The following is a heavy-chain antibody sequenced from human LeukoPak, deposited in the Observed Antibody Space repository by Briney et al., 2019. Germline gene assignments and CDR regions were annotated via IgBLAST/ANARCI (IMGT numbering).Heavy chain of an antibody. J-gene: IGHJ4*02. CDR1: GFTFSYYA. D-gene: IGHD2-2*01. V-gene: IGHV3-64*03. Sequence: GGSLRLSCSASGFTFSYYAMHWVRQAPGRGLDYVSGITSDGGGTYYADSVKGRFTISRDNSKNTLYLQMSRLTTEDTAVYSCLRTFGYCSSTTCYVFDYWGQGTLVTVSS. CDR3: LRTFGYCSSTTCYVFDY. CDR2: ITSDGGGT.